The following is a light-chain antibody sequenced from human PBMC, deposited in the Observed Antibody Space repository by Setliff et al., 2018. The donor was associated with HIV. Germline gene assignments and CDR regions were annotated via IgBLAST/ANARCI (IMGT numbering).Light chain of an antibody. CDR3: SSYSSSVTVV. CDR1: TSDVGGYDY. CDR2: DVS. Sequence: QSVLTQPASVSGSPGQSITISCTGATSDVGGYDYVSWYQQHPGNAPKLLIYDVSNRPSGVADRFSGSKSGNTASLTLSGRQTEDEADYYCSSYSSSVTVVFGGGTQLTVL. J-gene: IGLJ2*01. V-gene: IGLV2-14*03.